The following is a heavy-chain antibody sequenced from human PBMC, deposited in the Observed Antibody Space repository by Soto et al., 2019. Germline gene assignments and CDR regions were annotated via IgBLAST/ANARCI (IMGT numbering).Heavy chain of an antibody. D-gene: IGHD3-22*01. V-gene: IGHV1-69*01. CDR1: GGTFSSSD. Sequence: QVQLVQSGAEVKKPGSSVKVSCEASGGTFSSSDINWVRQAPGQGLEWMGGIIPIFSPAKYAQKFQGRVTITADESTSTAYMELTGLTFDDTAVYYCARGLPDYDNTGYHPAYFDSWGQGTLVTVSS. CDR3: ARGLPDYDNTGYHPAYFDS. CDR2: IIPIFSPA. J-gene: IGHJ4*02.